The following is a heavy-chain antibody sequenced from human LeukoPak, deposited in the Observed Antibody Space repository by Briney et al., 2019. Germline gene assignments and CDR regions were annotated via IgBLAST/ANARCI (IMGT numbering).Heavy chain of an antibody. Sequence: ASVKVSCKASEYTFTGYYMHWVRQAPGQGLEWMGWISVYNVNTNYAQKLQGRVTMTTDTSTSTAYMELRSLRSDDTAVYYCARDRDGYNGGDYWGQGTLVTVSS. CDR3: ARDRDGYNGGDY. D-gene: IGHD5-24*01. CDR2: ISVYNVNT. V-gene: IGHV1-18*04. CDR1: EYTFTGYY. J-gene: IGHJ4*02.